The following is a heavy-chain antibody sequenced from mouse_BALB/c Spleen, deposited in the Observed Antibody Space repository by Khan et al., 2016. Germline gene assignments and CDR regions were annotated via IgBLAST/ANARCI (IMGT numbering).Heavy chain of an antibody. CDR3: ASQYGSSYVGFAY. J-gene: IGHJ3*01. D-gene: IGHD1-1*01. CDR1: GYAFTNCL. V-gene: IGHV1-54*01. CDR2: INPGSGGT. Sequence: QVQLKQSGAELVRPGTSVKVSCKASGYAFTNCLIEWVKQRPGQGLEWIGVINPGSGGTNYNERFKGKATLTADNSSSTAYMPLSSLTSDDSAVYFCASQYGSSYVGFAYWGQGTLVTVSA.